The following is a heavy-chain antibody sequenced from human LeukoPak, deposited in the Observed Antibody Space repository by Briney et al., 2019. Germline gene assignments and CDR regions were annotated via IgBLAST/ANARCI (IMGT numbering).Heavy chain of an antibody. CDR3: ARHPDDSSGYYPDY. J-gene: IGHJ4*02. V-gene: IGHV5-51*01. CDR1: GYSFTKYW. CDR2: IYPGDSDS. Sequence: GESLKISCKGSGYSFTKYWIGWVRQMPGKGLEWMGIIYPGDSDSRYSPSFRGQVTISADKSTSTAYLQWSSLKASDTTTYYCARHPDDSSGYYPDYWGQGTLVTVSS. D-gene: IGHD3-22*01.